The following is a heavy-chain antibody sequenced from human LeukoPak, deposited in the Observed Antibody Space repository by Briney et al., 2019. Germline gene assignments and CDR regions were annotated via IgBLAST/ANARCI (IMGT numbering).Heavy chain of an antibody. CDR3: ASGYSYGFDY. CDR2: INHSGST. J-gene: IGHJ4*02. CDR1: GGSFSGYY. D-gene: IGHD5-18*01. Sequence: PSETLSLTCAVYGGSFSGYYWSWIRQPPGKGLEWIGEINHSGSTNYKPSLKSRVTISLDTSKNQFSLKLSSVTAADTAVYYCASGYSYGFDYWGQGTLVTVSS. V-gene: IGHV4-34*01.